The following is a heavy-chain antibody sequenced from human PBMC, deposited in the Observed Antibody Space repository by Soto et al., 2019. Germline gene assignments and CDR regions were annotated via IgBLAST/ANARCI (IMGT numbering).Heavy chain of an antibody. J-gene: IGHJ4*02. CDR1: GYTVTNYY. CDR2: INPIGDDT. D-gene: IGHD4-4*01. CDR3: ARETTDHLSYFDS. Sequence: ASVKVSCKASGYTVTNYYMHWVRQAPGQGLEWMGIINPIGDDTTYAQKFQGRVTITRDTSASTAYMELSSLRSEDTAVYYCARETTDHLSYFDSWGQGTLVTVSS. V-gene: IGHV1-46*01.